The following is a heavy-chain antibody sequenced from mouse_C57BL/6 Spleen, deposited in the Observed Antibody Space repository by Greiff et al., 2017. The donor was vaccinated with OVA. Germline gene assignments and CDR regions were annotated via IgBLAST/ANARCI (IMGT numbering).Heavy chain of an antibody. V-gene: IGHV1-50*01. D-gene: IGHD2-4*01. CDR2: IDPSDSYT. J-gene: IGHJ1*03. Sequence: QVHVKQPGAELVKPGASVKLSCKASGYTFTSYWMQWVKQRPGQSLEWIGEIDPSDSYTNYHHKFKGKATLTVDTSSSTAYMQRSSLTSEDSAVYYCARGGIYYDYDGGYWYFDVWGTGTTVTVSS. CDR1: GYTFTSYW. CDR3: ARGGIYYDYDGGYWYFDV.